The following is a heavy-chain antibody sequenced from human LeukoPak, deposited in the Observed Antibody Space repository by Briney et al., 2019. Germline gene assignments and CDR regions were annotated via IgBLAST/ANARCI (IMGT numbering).Heavy chain of an antibody. Sequence: SQTLSLTCAISGDSVSSDSAAWNWIRQSPSRGLEWLGRTYYRSQRYIDYAVSVKTRITINPDTSRNQFSLELKSVTPEDTGVYYCARGSGYYDTGSFSFVDNWGQGTLVTVSS. D-gene: IGHD3-22*01. V-gene: IGHV6-1*01. CDR2: TYYRSQRYI. CDR1: GDSVSSDSAA. CDR3: ARGSGYYDTGSFSFVDN. J-gene: IGHJ4*02.